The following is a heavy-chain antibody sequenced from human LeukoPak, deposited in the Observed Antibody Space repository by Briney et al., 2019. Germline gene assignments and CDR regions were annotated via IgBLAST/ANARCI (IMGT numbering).Heavy chain of an antibody. J-gene: IGHJ3*02. CDR1: GYTLSELS. D-gene: IGHD3-22*01. CDR3: ATGISKPNYDVSGYSDAFDI. V-gene: IGHV1-24*01. Sequence: ASAKVSCKVSGYTLSELSMHWVRQAPGKGLEWMGGFDPEDVETMYAQKFQGRVTMTEDTSTDTAYMELSSLRSEDTAVYYCATGISKPNYDVSGYSDAFDIWGQGTMVTVYS. CDR2: FDPEDVET.